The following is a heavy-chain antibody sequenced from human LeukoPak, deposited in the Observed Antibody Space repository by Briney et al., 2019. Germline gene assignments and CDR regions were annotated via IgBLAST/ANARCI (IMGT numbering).Heavy chain of an antibody. CDR2: ISYDGSNK. V-gene: IGHV3-30*18. Sequence: GRSLRLSCAASEFTFSSHGMHWVRQAPGKGLEWVAIISYDGSNKYYADSVKGRFTISRDNSKNTLYLQMNSLRAEDTAVYHCAKDGRSYSSGWPPFDYWGQGALVTVSS. J-gene: IGHJ4*02. D-gene: IGHD6-19*01. CDR1: EFTFSSHG. CDR3: AKDGRSYSSGWPPFDY.